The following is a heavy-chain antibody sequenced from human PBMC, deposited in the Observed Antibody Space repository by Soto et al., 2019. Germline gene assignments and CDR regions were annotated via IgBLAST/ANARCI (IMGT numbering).Heavy chain of an antibody. Sequence: QVQLVQSGAEVKKPGSSVRVSCKASGDTETNYVIIWVRQAPGQGLEWMGGIFPKFGTTYSAQKLQDRLTITADESTSTVYMQLSSLRLDDTAVYYCEAEMTFGKLSVVWGQGTTVTVSS. J-gene: IGHJ6*02. CDR2: IFPKFGTT. V-gene: IGHV1-69*01. CDR1: GDTETNYV. CDR3: EAEMTFGKLSVV. D-gene: IGHD3-16*02.